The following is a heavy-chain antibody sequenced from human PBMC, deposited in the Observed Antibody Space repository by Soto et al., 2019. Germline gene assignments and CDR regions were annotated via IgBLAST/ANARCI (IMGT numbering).Heavy chain of an antibody. V-gene: IGHV4-31*03. Sequence: QVQLQESGPGLVKPSQTLSLTCTVSGGSISSGNYYWSWIRQHPGKGLEWIGYIYYSGSTFYNPSLKSRVTISVDTSKNQFSLNLTYVTAADTAVYYCARVRIITFGGVIVDYWGQGTLVTVSS. D-gene: IGHD3-16*02. CDR1: GGSISSGNYY. CDR3: ARVRIITFGGVIVDY. J-gene: IGHJ4*02. CDR2: IYYSGST.